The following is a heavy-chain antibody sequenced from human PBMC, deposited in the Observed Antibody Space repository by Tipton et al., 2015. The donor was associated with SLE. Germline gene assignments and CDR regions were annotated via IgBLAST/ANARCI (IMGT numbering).Heavy chain of an antibody. Sequence: TLSLTCAVYGGSFSGYYWTWIRQPPGKGLEWIGEINHGGSTNYNPSLKSRVTISEDTSKNQFSLKLTSVTAADTAVYYCARDPATAETRYYYDYWGQGTLVTVSS. D-gene: IGHD1-7*01. J-gene: IGHJ4*02. CDR1: GGSFSGYY. CDR3: ARDPATAETRYYYDY. CDR2: INHGGST. V-gene: IGHV4-34*01.